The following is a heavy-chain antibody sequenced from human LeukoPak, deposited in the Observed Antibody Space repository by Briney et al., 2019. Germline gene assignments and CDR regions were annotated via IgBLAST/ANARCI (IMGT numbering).Heavy chain of an antibody. CDR2: LYYTGST. CDR1: GGSITNYY. D-gene: IGHD6-19*01. J-gene: IGHJ4*02. V-gene: IGHV4-59*08. CDR3: ARHGPGYSSVFDY. Sequence: SETLSLTCTVSGGSITNYYWSWIRQPPGKGLEWIGYLYYTGSTNYNPSLKSRVTISVDMSKNQFSLKLRSMTAADTAVYYCARHGPGYSSVFDYWGQGTLVTVSS.